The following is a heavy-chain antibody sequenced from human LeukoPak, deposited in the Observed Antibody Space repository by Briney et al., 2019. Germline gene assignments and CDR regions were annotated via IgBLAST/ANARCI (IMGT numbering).Heavy chain of an antibody. Sequence: SETLSLTCTVSDGSISSSSYYWGWIRQPPGKGLEWIGYIYYSGSTYYNPSLKSRVTISVDTSKNQFLLKLSCVTAVDTSVYYCARGSHSYCGGDCYYVWFDYWGQGTLVTVSS. J-gene: IGHJ4*02. CDR3: ARGSHSYCGGDCYYVWFDY. V-gene: IGHV4-30-4*08. D-gene: IGHD2-21*01. CDR1: DGSISSSSYY. CDR2: IYYSGST.